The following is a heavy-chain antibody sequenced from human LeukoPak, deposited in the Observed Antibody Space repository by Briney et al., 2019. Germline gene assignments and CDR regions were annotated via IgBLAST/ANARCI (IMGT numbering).Heavy chain of an antibody. CDR1: GFTFSSYA. J-gene: IGHJ4*02. CDR2: DSCGRGST. D-gene: IGHD3-10*02. V-gene: IGHV3-23*01. CDR3: APYVRGDFDY. Sequence: GESLRLSCATSGFTFSSYAMSWVRQAPGKGLEWVTTDSCGRGSTWYPDPEKGRFTISRDNSNNTLYLQMNSLSAEDTAEYYCAPYVRGDFDYWGPGTLVTVSS.